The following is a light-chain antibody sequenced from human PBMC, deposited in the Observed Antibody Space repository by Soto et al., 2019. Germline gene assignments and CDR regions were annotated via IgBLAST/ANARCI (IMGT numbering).Light chain of an antibody. Sequence: QSALTQPRSVSGSPGQSVTISCTGTSSDFGGYNYVSWYQQYPGKAPKFMIYAVTKRPSGVPDRISGSKSGKTASLTISGLQAEDEADYYCCSYAGSYTHYVFGTGTKVTVL. CDR3: CSYAGSYTHYV. CDR2: AVT. J-gene: IGLJ1*01. V-gene: IGLV2-11*01. CDR1: SSDFGGYNY.